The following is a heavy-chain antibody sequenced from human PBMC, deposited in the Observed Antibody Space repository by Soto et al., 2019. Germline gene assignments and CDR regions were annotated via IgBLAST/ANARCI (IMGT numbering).Heavy chain of an antibody. CDR3: AYGESYEGYFDY. J-gene: IGHJ4*02. V-gene: IGHV4-59*01. CDR2: IYYSGST. CDR1: GGSTSSYY. D-gene: IGHD2-21*01. Sequence: SETLSLTCSVSGGSTSSYYWSWIRQPPGKGLEWIGYIYYSGSTNYNPSLRSRVTISVDTSKTHFSLKLSSVTAADTGVYYCAYGESYEGYFDYWGQGALVTVSS.